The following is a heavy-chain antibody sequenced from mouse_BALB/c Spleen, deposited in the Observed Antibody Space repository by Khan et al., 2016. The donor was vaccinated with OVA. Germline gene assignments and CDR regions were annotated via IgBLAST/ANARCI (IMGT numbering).Heavy chain of an antibody. D-gene: IGHD1-1*01. CDR3: ARIYGSDFDY. J-gene: IGHJ2*01. CDR2: INPHIGET. Sequence: LKQSGPELVKPGASVKISCKASGYSFTGYFIHWVMQSHGKSLEWIGRINPHIGETFYNQKFRGKATFTVDESSSTAHMELRSLASEDSAVYFCARIYGSDFDYWGQGTTLTVSS. V-gene: IGHV1-20*02. CDR1: GYSFTGYF.